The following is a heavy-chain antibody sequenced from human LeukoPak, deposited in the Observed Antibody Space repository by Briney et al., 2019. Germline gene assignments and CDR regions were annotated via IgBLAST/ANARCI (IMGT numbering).Heavy chain of an antibody. CDR1: GYTFTSYY. CDR2: INPSGGST. J-gene: IGHJ5*02. Sequence: VASVTVSCKASGYTFTSYYMHWVRQAPGQGLEWMGIINPSGGSTSYAQKFQGRVTMTRDTSTSTVYMELSSLRSEDTAVYYCAREGMVYDSSGYFYNWFDPWGRGTLVTVSS. CDR3: AREGMVYDSSGYFYNWFDP. D-gene: IGHD3-22*01. V-gene: IGHV1-46*01.